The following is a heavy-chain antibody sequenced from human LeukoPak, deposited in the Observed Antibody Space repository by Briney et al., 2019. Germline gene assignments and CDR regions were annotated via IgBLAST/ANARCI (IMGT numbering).Heavy chain of an antibody. CDR1: GFTFGSYA. D-gene: IGHD2-15*01. CDR3: AKPSGYCSGGSCPSDYFDY. J-gene: IGHJ4*02. Sequence: PGRSLRLSCAASGFTFGSYAMSWVRQAPGKGLEWVSAISGSGAGTYYADSVKGRFTISRDNSKNTLYLQMNSLRAEDTAVYYCAKPSGYCSGGSCPSDYFDYWGQGTLVTVSS. V-gene: IGHV3-23*01. CDR2: ISGSGAGT.